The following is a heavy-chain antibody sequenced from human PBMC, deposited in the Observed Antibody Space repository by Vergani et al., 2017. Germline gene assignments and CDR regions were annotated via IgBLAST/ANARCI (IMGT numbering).Heavy chain of an antibody. J-gene: IGHJ4*02. D-gene: IGHD6-13*01. CDR1: GYTFTGYY. V-gene: IGHV1-2*02. CDR3: ARVPGYSSSWSYNE. Sequence: QVQLVQSGAEVKKPGASVKVSCKASGYTFTGYYMHWVRQAPGQGLEWMGWINPNSGGTNYAPQFQGRFTMTKETSISTAYMELSRLRSDDTAVYYGARVPGYSSSWSYNEWGQGTLVTVSS. CDR2: INPNSGGT.